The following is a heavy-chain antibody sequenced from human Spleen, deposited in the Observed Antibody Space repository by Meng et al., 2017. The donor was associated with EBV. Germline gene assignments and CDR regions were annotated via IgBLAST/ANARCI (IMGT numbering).Heavy chain of an antibody. CDR3: ASESGRGFTPDY. CDR1: GGTFRSDA. D-gene: IGHD3-10*01. J-gene: IGHJ4*02. CDR2: LIPMVGAP. V-gene: IGHV1-69*01. Sequence: QGHLLQSGCVVKKPGSSVKVSCRTPGGTFRSDAVSWVRQAPGQGLEWMGGLIPMVGAPHYAQKFQGRVTIIADESTSTHSMELNSLRSEDTAMYYCASESGRGFTPDYWGQGTLVTVSS.